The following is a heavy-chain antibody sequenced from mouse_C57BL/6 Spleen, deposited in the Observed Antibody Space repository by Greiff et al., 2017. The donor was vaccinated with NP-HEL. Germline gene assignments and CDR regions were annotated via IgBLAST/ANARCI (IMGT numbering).Heavy chain of an antibody. CDR1: GYTFTSYW. V-gene: IGHV1-50*01. J-gene: IGHJ4*01. CDR2: IDPSDSYT. Sequence: QVQLQQPGAELVKPGASVKLSCKASGYTFTSYWMQWVKQRPGQGLEWIGEIDPSDSYTNYNQKFKGKATLTVDTSSSTAYMQLSSLTSEDSAVYYCARSGAYYGYDAPMMDYWGQGTSVTVSS. D-gene: IGHD2-9*01. CDR3: ARSGAYYGYDAPMMDY.